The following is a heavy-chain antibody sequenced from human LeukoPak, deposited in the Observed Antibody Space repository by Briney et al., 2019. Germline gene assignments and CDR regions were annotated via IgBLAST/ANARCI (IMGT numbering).Heavy chain of an antibody. Sequence: SETLSLTCTVSGGSFSSCSYCWGWIRQPPGKGLEWMGRIYPSGTTYYNTPLKSRLPISVATSNNQSSLNLGSGPASATAVYYCARRRGSGRSFDYWGQGILVTVSS. D-gene: IGHD3-10*01. J-gene: IGHJ4*02. CDR3: ARRRGSGRSFDY. CDR2: IYPSGTT. CDR1: GGSFSSCSYC. V-gene: IGHV4-39*01.